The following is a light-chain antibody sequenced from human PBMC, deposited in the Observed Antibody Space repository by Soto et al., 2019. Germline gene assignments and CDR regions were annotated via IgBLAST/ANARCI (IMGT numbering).Light chain of an antibody. CDR1: QNINNW. V-gene: IGKV1-5*01. J-gene: IGKJ1*01. CDR2: DAS. CDR3: QHMRT. Sequence: IQITQSPSTLSGSLAARSTITCRASQNINNWIAWYQQKPGKAPKFLIYDASTLESGVPSRFSGSGFGTEFSLTISSLQPDDFGSYYCQHMRTFGQGTKVDIK.